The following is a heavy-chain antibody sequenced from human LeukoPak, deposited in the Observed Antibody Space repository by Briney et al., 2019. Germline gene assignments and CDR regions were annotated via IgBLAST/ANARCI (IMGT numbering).Heavy chain of an antibody. CDR3: ARGDYYPNWFDP. J-gene: IGHJ5*02. CDR2: IYTSGST. V-gene: IGHV4-4*07. CDR1: GGSISSYY. D-gene: IGHD4-17*01. Sequence: SETLSLTCTVSGGSISSYYWSWIRQPAGKGLEWIGRIYTSGSTNYNPSLKSRVTMSADTSKNQFSLKLSSVTAADTAVYYCARGDYYPNWFDPWGQGTLVTVSS.